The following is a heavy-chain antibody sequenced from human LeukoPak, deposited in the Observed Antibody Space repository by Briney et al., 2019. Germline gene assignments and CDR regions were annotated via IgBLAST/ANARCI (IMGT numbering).Heavy chain of an antibody. CDR2: ISGSGGST. J-gene: IGHJ4*02. V-gene: IGHV3-23*01. CDR1: GFTFSGYA. Sequence: GGSLRLSCAASGFTFSGYAMSWVRQAPGKGLEWVSAISGSGGSTYYADSVKGRFTISRDNSKNTLYLQMNSLRAEDTAVYYCAKGTFWSGYYADYFDYWGQGTLVTVSS. D-gene: IGHD3-3*01. CDR3: AKGTFWSGYYADYFDY.